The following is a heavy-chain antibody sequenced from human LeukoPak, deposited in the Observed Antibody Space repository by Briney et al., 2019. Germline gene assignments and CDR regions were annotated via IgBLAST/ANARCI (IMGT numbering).Heavy chain of an antibody. V-gene: IGHV4-39*07. CDR2: IYYSGST. CDR3: ARTPEREYSSGWYYFDY. J-gene: IGHJ4*02. D-gene: IGHD6-19*01. CDR1: GGSISSSSYY. Sequence: PSETLSLTCTVSGGSISSSSYYWGWIRQPPGKGLEWIGNIYYSGSTYYNPSLKSRVTISVDTSKNQFSLKLSSVTAADTAVYYCARTPEREYSSGWYYFDYWGQGTLVTVSS.